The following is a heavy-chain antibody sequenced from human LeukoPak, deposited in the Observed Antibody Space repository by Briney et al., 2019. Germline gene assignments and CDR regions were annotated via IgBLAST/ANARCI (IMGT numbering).Heavy chain of an antibody. CDR2: IHYSGNT. CDR3: TKIANGGLSDY. J-gene: IGHJ4*02. D-gene: IGHD2-8*01. CDR1: GGSISGYY. V-gene: IGHV4-59*01. Sequence: SETLSLTCTVSGGSISGYYRAWIRQPPGKVLEWIGYIHYSGNTNYNPSLKSRVTMSVDTSKNQFSLIVTSVTAADTAVYYCTKIANGGLSDYWGQGTLVTVSS.